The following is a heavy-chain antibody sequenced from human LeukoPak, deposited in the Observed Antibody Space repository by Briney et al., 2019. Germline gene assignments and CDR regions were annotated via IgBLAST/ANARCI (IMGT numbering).Heavy chain of an antibody. Sequence: PPETLSLTCTVSGYSISSGYYWGWIRQPPGKGLEWIGSIYHSGSTYYNPSLKSRVTISVDTSKNQFSLKLSSVTAADTAVYYCARDRGGSSSGNFDYWGQGTLVTVSS. J-gene: IGHJ4*02. CDR2: IYHSGST. CDR1: GYSISSGYY. V-gene: IGHV4-38-2*02. CDR3: ARDRGGSSSGNFDY. D-gene: IGHD6-6*01.